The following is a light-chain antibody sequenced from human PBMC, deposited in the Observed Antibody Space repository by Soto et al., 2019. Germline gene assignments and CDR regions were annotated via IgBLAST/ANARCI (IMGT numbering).Light chain of an antibody. CDR3: QQLTDWPPRWT. CDR1: QSISSY. CDR2: DAS. Sequence: EVVLTQSPDTLSLPPGERATLSCTASQSISSYLAWYQQKPGQAPRLLIYDASSRATGIPARFSGSGSGTDFTLTISSLEPEDFAVYYCQQLTDWPPRWTFGQGTKVEIK. J-gene: IGKJ1*01. V-gene: IGKV3-11*01.